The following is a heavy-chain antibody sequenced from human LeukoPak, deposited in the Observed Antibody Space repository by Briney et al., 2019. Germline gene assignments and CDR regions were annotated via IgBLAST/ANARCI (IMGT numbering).Heavy chain of an antibody. CDR2: INPHSGDT. V-gene: IGHV1-2*06. J-gene: IGHJ4*02. D-gene: IGHD2-15*01. Sequence: ASVKVSCKASGCTFTGYYIHWVRQAPGQGLEWMGRINPHSGDTNSAQKFQGRVTVTRDTSISTAYMELSRLTSDDTAVYFCTRSKKFCRGGSCDFDSWGRGTLVTVSS. CDR3: TRSKKFCRGGSCDFDS. CDR1: GCTFTGYY.